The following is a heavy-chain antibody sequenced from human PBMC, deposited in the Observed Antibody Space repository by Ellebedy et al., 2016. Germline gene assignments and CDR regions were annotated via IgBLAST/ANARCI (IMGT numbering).Heavy chain of an antibody. V-gene: IGHV3-23*01. J-gene: IGHJ4*02. CDR3: RQGHYADY. CDR2: ISANGNKR. D-gene: IGHD2-2*01. CDR1: GFTFSTYA. Sequence: GGSLRLSXAASGFTFSTYAMSRVRQAPGKGLEWVATISANGNKRDLADSVQGRFTISRDNFRNTLHLQMNNLRGEDTAVYYCRQGHYADYWGQGTLVTVSS.